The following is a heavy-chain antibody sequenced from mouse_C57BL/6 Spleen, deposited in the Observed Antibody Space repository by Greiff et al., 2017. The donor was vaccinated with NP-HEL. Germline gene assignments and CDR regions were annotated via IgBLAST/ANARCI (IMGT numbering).Heavy chain of an antibody. CDR3: ARTDYYGSYYFDY. CDR1: GFTFSDYG. J-gene: IGHJ2*01. D-gene: IGHD1-1*01. V-gene: IGHV5-17*01. Sequence: EVKVVESGGGLVKPGGSLKLSCAASGFTFSDYGMHWVRQAPEKGLEWVAYISSGSSTIYYADTVKGRFTISRDNAKNTLFMQMTSLRSEDTAMYYCARTDYYGSYYFDYWGQGTTLTVSS. CDR2: ISSGSSTI.